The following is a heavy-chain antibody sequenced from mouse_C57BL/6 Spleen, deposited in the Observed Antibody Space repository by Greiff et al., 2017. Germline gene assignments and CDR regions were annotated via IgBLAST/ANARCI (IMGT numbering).Heavy chain of an antibody. V-gene: IGHV5-17*01. CDR2: ISSGSSTI. Sequence: EVQLQESGGGLVKPGGSLKLSCAASGFTFSDCGMHWVRQAPEKGLEWVAYISSGSSTIYYADTVKGRFTISRDNAKNTLFLQMTSLRSEDTAMYYCARSLLPDYWGQGTTLTVSS. CDR3: ARSLLPDY. J-gene: IGHJ2*01. D-gene: IGHD2-1*01. CDR1: GFTFSDCG.